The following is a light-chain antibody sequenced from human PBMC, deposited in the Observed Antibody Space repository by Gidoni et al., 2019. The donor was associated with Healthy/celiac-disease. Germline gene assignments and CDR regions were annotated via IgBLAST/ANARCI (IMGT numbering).Light chain of an antibody. CDR3: NSRDSSGNLVV. CDR2: GKN. Sequence: SSELTQAPAVSVALGQTVRITCQGDSLRSYYASWYQQKPGQAPVLVIYGKNNRPSGIPDRFSGSSSGNTASLTITGAQAEDEADYYCNSRDSSGNLVVFGGGTTLTVL. CDR1: SLRSYY. V-gene: IGLV3-19*01. J-gene: IGLJ2*01.